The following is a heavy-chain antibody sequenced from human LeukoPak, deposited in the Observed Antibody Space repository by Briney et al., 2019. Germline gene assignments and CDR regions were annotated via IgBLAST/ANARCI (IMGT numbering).Heavy chain of an antibody. CDR2: ISYSGSP. CDR3: ARRKGCSGGSCYGDTFDY. D-gene: IGHD2-15*01. V-gene: IGHV4-59*08. J-gene: IGHJ4*02. CDR1: GDSIATYY. Sequence: SETLSLACSVSGDSIATYYWSWIRQPPGKGLEWIGYISYSGSPYYNPSLKSRVTMSVDTSKNQFSLKLSSVTAADTAVYYCARRKGCSGGSCYGDTFDYWGQGTLVTVSS.